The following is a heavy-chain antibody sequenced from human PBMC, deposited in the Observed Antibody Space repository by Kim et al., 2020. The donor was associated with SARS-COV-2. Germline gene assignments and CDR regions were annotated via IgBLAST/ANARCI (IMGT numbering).Heavy chain of an antibody. Sequence: SGPTLVKPTQTLTLTCTFSGFSLSTSGVGVGWIRQPPGKALEWLALIYWDDDKRYSPSLKSRLTITKDTSKNQVVLTMTNMDPVDTATYYCAHTTGQIYSPPANYFDYWGQVTLVTVSS. CDR1: GFSLSTSGVG. J-gene: IGHJ4*02. D-gene: IGHD5-18*01. CDR2: IYWDDDK. V-gene: IGHV2-5*02. CDR3: AHTTGQIYSPPANYFDY.